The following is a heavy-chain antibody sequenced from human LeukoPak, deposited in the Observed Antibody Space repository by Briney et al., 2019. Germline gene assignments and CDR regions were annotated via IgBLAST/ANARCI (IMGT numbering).Heavy chain of an antibody. Sequence: GGSLRLSCAASGFTFDDYAMHWVRQAPGKGLEWVSGISSSSSYIYYADSVKGRFTISRDNAKNSLYLQMNSLRAEDTAVYYCARDPSLWGAVAGVYYFDYWGQGTLVTVSS. J-gene: IGHJ4*02. CDR1: GFTFDDYA. D-gene: IGHD6-19*01. CDR3: ARDPSLWGAVAGVYYFDY. V-gene: IGHV3-21*01. CDR2: ISSSSSYI.